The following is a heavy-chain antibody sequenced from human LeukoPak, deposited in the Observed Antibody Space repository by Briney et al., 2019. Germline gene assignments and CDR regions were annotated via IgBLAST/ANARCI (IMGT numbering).Heavy chain of an antibody. CDR3: ARVGYYDSRGGGNFDY. Sequence: ASVKVSCKASGYTFTGYYMHWVRQAPGQGLEWMGWINPNGGGTNYAQKFQGRVTMTRDTSISTAYMELSRLRSDDTAVYYCARVGYYDSRGGGNFDYWGQGTLVTVSS. J-gene: IGHJ4*02. D-gene: IGHD3-22*01. CDR1: GYTFTGYY. V-gene: IGHV1-2*02. CDR2: INPNGGGT.